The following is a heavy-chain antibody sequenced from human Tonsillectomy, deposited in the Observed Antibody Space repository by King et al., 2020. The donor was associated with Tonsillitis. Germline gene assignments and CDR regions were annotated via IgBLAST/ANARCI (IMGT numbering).Heavy chain of an antibody. Sequence: VQLVETGGGLVQPGGSLRLSCAASGFTFSTYWMSWVRQAPGKGLEWVANIKQDGSDNYYVDSVKGRFTISRDNAKNSLYLQMNSLRAEETAVYYCASTWGAFDIWGQGTMVTVSS. CDR1: GFTFSTYW. D-gene: IGHD3-16*01. CDR2: IKQDGSDN. CDR3: ASTWGAFDI. J-gene: IGHJ3*02. V-gene: IGHV3-7*03.